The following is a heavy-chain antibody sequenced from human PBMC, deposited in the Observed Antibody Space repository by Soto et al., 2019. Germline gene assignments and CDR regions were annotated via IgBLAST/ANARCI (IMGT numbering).Heavy chain of an antibody. CDR3: ARTVWIQRWFDY. V-gene: IGHV4-31*03. Sequence: QVQLLESGPGLVKPSQTLSLICNVSGASISSGGYYWSWIRQRPGGGLERLGFIYYSGISHYNPSLKSRATISVDTSKNQFSLKLISVTAADTAVYYCARTVWIQRWFDYWGQVALVTVS. J-gene: IGHJ4*02. CDR1: GASISSGGYY. D-gene: IGHD5-18*01. CDR2: IYYSGIS.